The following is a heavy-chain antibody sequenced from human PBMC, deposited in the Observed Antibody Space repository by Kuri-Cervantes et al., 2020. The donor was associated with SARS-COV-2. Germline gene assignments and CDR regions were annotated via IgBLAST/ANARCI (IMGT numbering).Heavy chain of an antibody. J-gene: IGHJ4*02. CDR2: INWNGGST. CDR1: GFTFDDYG. CDR3: AREALTTVIDY. D-gene: IGHD4-17*01. Sequence: GESLKISCAASGFTFDDYGMSWVRQAPGKGLEWVSGINWNGGSTGYADSVKGRFTISRDNSKNTLYLQMNSLRAEDTAVYYCAREALTTVIDYWGQGTLVTVSS. V-gene: IGHV3-20*04.